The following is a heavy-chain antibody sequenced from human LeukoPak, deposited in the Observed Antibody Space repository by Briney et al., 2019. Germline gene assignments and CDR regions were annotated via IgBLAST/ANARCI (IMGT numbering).Heavy chain of an antibody. V-gene: IGHV4-39*07. CDR1: GGSITSSVYY. Sequence: PSETLSLTCTVSGGSITSSVYYWGWIRQPPGKGLEWIGSISYSGSTYYNPSLRSRVTISVDTSKNQFSLKLSSVTAADTAVYYCARAVVDYGDYGLDFDYWGQGTLVTVSS. J-gene: IGHJ4*02. CDR2: ISYSGST. D-gene: IGHD4-17*01. CDR3: ARAVVDYGDYGLDFDY.